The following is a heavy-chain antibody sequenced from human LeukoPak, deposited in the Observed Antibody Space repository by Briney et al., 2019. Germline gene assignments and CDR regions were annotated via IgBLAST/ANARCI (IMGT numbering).Heavy chain of an antibody. D-gene: IGHD2-21*01. CDR3: ARGAIARNWFDP. V-gene: IGHV3-30*04. CDR2: ISYDGSNK. J-gene: IGHJ5*02. CDR1: GFTLSSYA. Sequence: GGSLRLSCAASGFTLSSYAMHWVRQAPGKGLEWVAVISYDGSNKYYADSVKGRFTISRDNSKNTLYLQMNSLRAEDTAVYYCARGAIARNWFDPWGQGTLVTVSS.